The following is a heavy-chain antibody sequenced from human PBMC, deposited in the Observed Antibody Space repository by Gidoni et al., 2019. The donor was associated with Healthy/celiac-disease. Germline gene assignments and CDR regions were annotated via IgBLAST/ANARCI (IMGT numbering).Heavy chain of an antibody. CDR2: ISYDGSNT. D-gene: IGHD3-3*01. V-gene: IGHV3-30-3*01. CDR3: ATNDFWSVYYGVYFAY. J-gene: IGHJ4*02. Sequence: QVQLVESGGGVVQPGRSLSLSCAAAGFTFSSYAMHWVRQAPGKGLEWVAVISYDGSNTYYADSVKGRFTISRDNSKNTLYLQMNSLRAEDTAVYYCATNDFWSVYYGVYFAYWGQGTLVTVSS. CDR1: GFTFSSYA.